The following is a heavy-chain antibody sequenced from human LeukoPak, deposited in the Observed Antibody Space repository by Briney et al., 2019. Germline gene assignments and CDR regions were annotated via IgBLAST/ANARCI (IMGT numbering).Heavy chain of an antibody. CDR2: MNPVSGIA. Sequence: ASVKVSCKASGYTFTNFDINWVRQAPGQGLEWMGWMNPVSGIAGSAQQFRGRVTLTRDTSISTAYMELSSLRSDDTAFYYCARAPMGTAALYWGQGTLVTVSS. CDR3: ARAPMGTAALY. V-gene: IGHV1-8*01. J-gene: IGHJ4*02. D-gene: IGHD2-2*01. CDR1: GYTFTNFD.